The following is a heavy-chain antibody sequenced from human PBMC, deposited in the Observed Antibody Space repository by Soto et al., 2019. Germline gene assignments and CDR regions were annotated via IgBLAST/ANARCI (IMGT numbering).Heavy chain of an antibody. J-gene: IGHJ4*02. CDR3: TTEPDYSNYFEY. CDR1: GYTFIDNY. V-gene: IGHV1-2*04. D-gene: IGHD4-4*01. Sequence: GASVKVSCKTSGYTFIDNYIHWVRQAPGQGLEWMGWIEPKSGVTNYAPKFQGWVIMTRDTSISTAYMELTSLKTEDTAVYYCTTEPDYSNYFEYWGQGTLVTVSS. CDR2: IEPKSGVT.